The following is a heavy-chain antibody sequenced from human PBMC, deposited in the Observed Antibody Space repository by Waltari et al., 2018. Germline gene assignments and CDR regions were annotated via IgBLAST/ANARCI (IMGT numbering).Heavy chain of an antibody. D-gene: IGHD6-13*01. V-gene: IGHV3-74*01. Sequence: EVQLVESGGGLVQPGGSLRLSCAASGFTFSSYWMHWVRKAPGKGLVWVSDINTDGSTTNYADSMKGRFTISRDNAKNTLYLQMDSLRAEETAVYYCVIGAQHVSNWYASEYFQHWGQGTLVTVSS. CDR3: VIGAQHVSNWYASEYFQH. J-gene: IGHJ1*01. CDR1: GFTFSSYW. CDR2: INTDGSTT.